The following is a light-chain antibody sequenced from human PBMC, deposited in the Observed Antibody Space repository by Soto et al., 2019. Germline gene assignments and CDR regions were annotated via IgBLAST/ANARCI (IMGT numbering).Light chain of an antibody. V-gene: IGLV2-14*01. J-gene: IGLJ1*01. Sequence: QSALTQPASVSGSPGQSITISCTGTSSDVGAYNSVAWYQHNPGKAPKLMIYDVSNRPSGVSSRFSGSKSANTASLSISGLQADDEADYYCRSNTSSSTLVFGTGTKVTVL. CDR2: DVS. CDR3: RSNTSSSTLV. CDR1: SSDVGAYNS.